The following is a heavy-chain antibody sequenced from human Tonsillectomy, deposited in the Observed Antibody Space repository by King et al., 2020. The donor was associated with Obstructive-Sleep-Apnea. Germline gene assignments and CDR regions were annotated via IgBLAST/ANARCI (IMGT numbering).Heavy chain of an antibody. D-gene: IGHD3-9*01. J-gene: IGHJ6*02. Sequence: VQLVQSGGGLVQPGGSLRLSCAASGFTVSSNYMSWVRQAPGKGLEWVSVIYSGGSTYYADSVKGRFTISRDNSKNTLYLQMNSLRAEDTAVYYCARDLTEGYYYYGMDVWGHGTTVTVSS. CDR3: ARDLTEGYYYYGMDV. CDR2: IYSGGST. CDR1: GFTVSSNY. V-gene: IGHV3-66*01.